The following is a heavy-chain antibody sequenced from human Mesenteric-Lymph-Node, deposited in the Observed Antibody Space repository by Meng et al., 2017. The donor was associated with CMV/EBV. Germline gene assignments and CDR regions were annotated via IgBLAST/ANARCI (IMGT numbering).Heavy chain of an antibody. CDR1: GFTFSSYA. CDR2: IQQHGSDK. J-gene: IGHJ4*02. D-gene: IGHD1-1*01. Sequence: GGSLRLSCAASGFTFSSYAMSWVRQAPGKGLEWVANIQQHGSDKYYADSVKGRFTISRDNAKNSMYLEMNSLRAEDTAVYYCASVHRGDYFDYWGQGTLVTVSS. V-gene: IGHV3-7*01. CDR3: ASVHRGDYFDY.